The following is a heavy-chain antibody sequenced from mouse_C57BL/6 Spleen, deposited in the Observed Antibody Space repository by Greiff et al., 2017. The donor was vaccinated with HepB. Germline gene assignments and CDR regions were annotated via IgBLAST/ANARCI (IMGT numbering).Heavy chain of an antibody. CDR3: ARSGYDGYPGMDY. CDR1: GYAFSSSW. D-gene: IGHD2-3*01. V-gene: IGHV1-82*01. CDR2: IYPGDGDT. J-gene: IGHJ4*01. Sequence: QVQLKESGPELVKPGASVKISCKASGYAFSSSWMNWVKQRPGKGLEWIGRIYPGDGDTNYNGKFKGKATLTADKSSSTAYMQLSSLTSEDSAVYFCARSGYDGYPGMDYWGQGTSVTVSS.